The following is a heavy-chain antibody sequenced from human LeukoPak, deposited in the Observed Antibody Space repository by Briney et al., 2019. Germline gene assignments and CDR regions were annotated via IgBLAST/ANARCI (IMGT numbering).Heavy chain of an antibody. Sequence: ASVKVSCKASGYTFTSYDINWVRQATGHGLEWMGWMNPNSGNTGHAQKFQGRVTMTRNTSISTAYMELSSLRSEDTAVYYCARLSPTGAVTTYYYYGMDVWGQGTTVTVSS. CDR1: GYTFTSYD. J-gene: IGHJ6*02. CDR2: MNPNSGNT. D-gene: IGHD4-17*01. CDR3: ARLSPTGAVTTYYYYGMDV. V-gene: IGHV1-8*01.